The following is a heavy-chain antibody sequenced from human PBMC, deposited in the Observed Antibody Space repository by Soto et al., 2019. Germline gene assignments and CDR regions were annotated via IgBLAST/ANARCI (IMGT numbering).Heavy chain of an antibody. V-gene: IGHV3-30*18. J-gene: IGHJ4*02. CDR2: ISYDGSNK. Sequence: GGSLRLSCAASGFTFSSYGMHWVRQAPGKGLEWVAVISYDGSNKYYAGSVKGRFTISRDNSKNTLYLQMNSLRAEDTAVYYCANALVVSAYFDYWGQGTLVTVSS. CDR3: ANALVVSAYFDY. CDR1: GFTFSSYG. D-gene: IGHD2-15*01.